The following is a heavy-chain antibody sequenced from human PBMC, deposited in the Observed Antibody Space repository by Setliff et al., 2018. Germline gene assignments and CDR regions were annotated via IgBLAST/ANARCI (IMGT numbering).Heavy chain of an antibody. CDR2: FHTGGST. V-gene: IGHV4-61*09. CDR3: ARAGPTVTFFRVLVISWWDP. D-gene: IGHD3-3*01. J-gene: IGHJ5*02. Sequence: SETLSLTCTASGDSISSGSYYWTWIRQPAGKGLEWIGHFHTGGSTNYNRSLRSRVSISVDTSKNRFSLKLSSVTAADTATYCCARAGPTVTFFRVLVISWWDPWGQGSLVTVSS. CDR1: GDSISSGSYY.